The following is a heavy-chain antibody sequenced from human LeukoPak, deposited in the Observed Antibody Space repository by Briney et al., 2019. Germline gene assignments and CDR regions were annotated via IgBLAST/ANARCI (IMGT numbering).Heavy chain of an antibody. CDR3: ATDYYDILTGYIRFTKYFDH. V-gene: IGHV3-53*01. CDR1: GGSISSYY. J-gene: IGHJ4*02. D-gene: IGHD3-9*01. Sequence: ETLSLTCTVSGGSISSYYWSWVRQAPGKGLEWVSVIYSGGSTYYADSVKGRFTISRDNSKNTLYLQMNSLRAEDTAVYYCATDYYDILTGYIRFTKYFDHWGQGTLVTVSS. CDR2: IYSGGST.